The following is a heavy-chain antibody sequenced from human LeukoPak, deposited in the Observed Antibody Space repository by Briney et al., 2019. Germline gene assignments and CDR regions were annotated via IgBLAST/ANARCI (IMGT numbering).Heavy chain of an antibody. V-gene: IGHV4-38-2*02. CDR2: FSHRGGS. CDR3: ASRLYNSGWDAFDI. CDR1: GYSLSSGFF. Sequence: SETLSLTCTVSGYSLSSGFFCDWIRQPPGKGLEWFASFSHRGGSYHHPSLKSRVAISVDTSKNQFSLRLSAVTAADTAMYYCASRLYNSGWDAFDIWGQGTMVTVSS. J-gene: IGHJ3*02. D-gene: IGHD6-19*01.